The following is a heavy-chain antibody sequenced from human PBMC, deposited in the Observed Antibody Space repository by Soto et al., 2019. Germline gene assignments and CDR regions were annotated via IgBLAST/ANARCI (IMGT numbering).Heavy chain of an antibody. CDR2: IYPGDSDT. V-gene: IGHV5-51*01. CDR1: GYSFITYL. Sequence: PGESLKISCDGSGYSFITYLIGWVRQMPGKGLEWMGIIYPGDSDTRYSPSFRGQVTISADKSISTAYLQWSSLKASDTAMYYCARPSSGYAQHWGQGTLVTVSS. D-gene: IGHD3-22*01. CDR3: ARPSSGYAQH. J-gene: IGHJ1*01.